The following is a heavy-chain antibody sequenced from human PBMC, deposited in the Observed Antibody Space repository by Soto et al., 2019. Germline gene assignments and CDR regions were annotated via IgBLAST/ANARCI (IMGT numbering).Heavy chain of an antibody. CDR1: RFTSGNSC. D-gene: IGHD1-26*01. Sequence: PXGCLRLKSAGTRFTSGNSCMDWVRQAPGKGLEWVASTSYDGNNKYYADSLKGRFTISRDNSKKMVYLQMTSLGPEDTAVYYCAKGGGSARDFDDWGQGALVTVSS. CDR2: TSYDGNNK. J-gene: IGHJ4*02. CDR3: AKGGGSARDFDD. V-gene: IGHV3-30*18.